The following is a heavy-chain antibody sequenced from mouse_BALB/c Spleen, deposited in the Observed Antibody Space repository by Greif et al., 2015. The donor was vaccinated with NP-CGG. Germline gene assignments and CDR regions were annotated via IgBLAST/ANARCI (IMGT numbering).Heavy chain of an antibody. CDR2: IYPGSGNT. Sequence: QVQLQQSGAELARPGASVKLSCKASGYTFTDYYINWVKQRTGQGLEWIGEIYPGSGNTYYNEKFKGKATLTADKSSSTAYMQLSSLTSEDSAVYFCARRPYGSYYAMDYWGQGTSVTVSS. J-gene: IGHJ4*01. CDR3: ARRPYGSYYAMDY. D-gene: IGHD2-10*02. CDR1: GYTFTDYY. V-gene: IGHV1-77*01.